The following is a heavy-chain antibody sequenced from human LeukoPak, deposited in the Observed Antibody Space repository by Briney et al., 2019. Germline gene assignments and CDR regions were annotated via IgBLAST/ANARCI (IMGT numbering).Heavy chain of an antibody. V-gene: IGHV1-8*03. CDR1: GYTFTSYD. D-gene: IGHD2-2*01. J-gene: IGHJ5*02. CDR2: MNPNSGNT. Sequence: ASVKVSCKASGYTFTSYDINWVRQATGQGLEWMGWMNPNSGNTGYAQKFQGRVTITRNTSISTAYMELSSLRSKDTAVYYCARSTYCSSTSCRSWFDPWGQGTLVTVSS. CDR3: ARSTYCSSTSCRSWFDP.